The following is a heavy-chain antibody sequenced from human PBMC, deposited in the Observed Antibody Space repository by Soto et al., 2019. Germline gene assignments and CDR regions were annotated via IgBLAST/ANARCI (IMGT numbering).Heavy chain of an antibody. D-gene: IGHD1-26*01. CDR2: VLGVFGTA. J-gene: IGHJ4*02. Sequence: GASVKVSCKASGAIFSGDAISWVRHAPGQGLEWMGGVLGVFGTAKYAQKFQGRVTITADKSTTTAYMELSSLRSDDTAVYFCARSTGSYYPTFFDHWGQGTLVTVSS. CDR3: ARSTGSYYPTFFDH. V-gene: IGHV1-69*06. CDR1: GAIFSGDA.